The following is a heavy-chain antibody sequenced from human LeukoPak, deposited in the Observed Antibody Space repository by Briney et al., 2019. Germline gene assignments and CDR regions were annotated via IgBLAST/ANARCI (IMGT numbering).Heavy chain of an antibody. J-gene: IGHJ4*02. CDR1: GFTFSSYW. Sequence: PGGSLRLSCAASGFTFSSYWMSWVRQAPGKGLEWVGNIKQDGSEKYYVDSVKGRFTISRDNAKKSLYLQMNSLRAEDTAVFYCARDRDNITCPHDHWGQGTLVTVSS. CDR3: ARDRDNITCPHDH. CDR2: IKQDGSEK. D-gene: IGHD2/OR15-2a*01. V-gene: IGHV3-7*05.